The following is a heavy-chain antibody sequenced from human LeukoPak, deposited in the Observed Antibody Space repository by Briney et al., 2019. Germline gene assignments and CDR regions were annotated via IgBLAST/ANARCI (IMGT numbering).Heavy chain of an antibody. CDR2: IYHSGST. D-gene: IGHD3-10*01. CDR3: ARVVYGSGSYFDY. Sequence: SETLSLTCTVSGYSISSGYYWGWVRQPPGKGLEWIGSIYHSGSTYYNPSLKSRVTISVDTSKNQFSLKLSSVTAADTAVYYCARVVYGSGSYFDYWGQGTLVTVSS. V-gene: IGHV4-38-2*02. CDR1: GYSISSGYY. J-gene: IGHJ4*02.